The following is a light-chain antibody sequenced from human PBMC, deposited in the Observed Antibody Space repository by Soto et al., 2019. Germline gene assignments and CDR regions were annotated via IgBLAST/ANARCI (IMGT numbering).Light chain of an antibody. CDR2: AAS. V-gene: IGKV1-27*01. CDR1: QGISNY. Sequence: DIQMTQSPSSLSASVGDRVTITCRASQGISNYLAWYQQIPGKVPKLLISAASTLQSGVPYRYSGSGSETDFNLTISSLQPEDVATFYCQKYTNVPAFGGGTKVEIK. CDR3: QKYTNVPA. J-gene: IGKJ4*01.